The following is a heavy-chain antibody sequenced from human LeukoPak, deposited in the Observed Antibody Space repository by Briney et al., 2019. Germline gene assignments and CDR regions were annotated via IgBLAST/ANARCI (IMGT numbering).Heavy chain of an antibody. V-gene: IGHV1-46*01. CDR1: GYTFTSYY. CDR2: INPSGGST. CDR3: AERGSGWYFHN. D-gene: IGHD6-19*01. J-gene: IGHJ4*02. Sequence: ASVKVSCKASGYTFTSYYMHWVRQAPGQGLEWMGIINPSGGSTSYAQKFQGRVTMSRDTSTSTVYMELSSLRSEDTAVYYCAERGSGWYFHNWGQGTLVTVSS.